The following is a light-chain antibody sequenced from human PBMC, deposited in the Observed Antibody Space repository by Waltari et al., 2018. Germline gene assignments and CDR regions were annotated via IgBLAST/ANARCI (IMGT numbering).Light chain of an antibody. V-gene: IGLV2-11*01. CDR2: GVS. CDR3: YSYAATYSI. Sequence: QSALTQPRPVPGSPGQSGTISCPGSSSDVGRSHYVSWYQQRPGKPPQLIISGVSQRPSGVPDRFSGSKSGNTASLTISGLQADDEADYYCYSYAATYSIFGGGTKLTVL. CDR1: SSDVGRSHY. J-gene: IGLJ2*01.